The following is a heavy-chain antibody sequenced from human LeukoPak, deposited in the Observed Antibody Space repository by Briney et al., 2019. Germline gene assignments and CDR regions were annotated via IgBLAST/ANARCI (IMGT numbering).Heavy chain of an antibody. CDR1: GFTFRNYN. CDR2: INSSSGYI. CDR3: ARGLLGANRGLDY. Sequence: PGGSLRLSCAASGFTFRNYNMNWVRQAPGKGLEWVSSINSSSGYIYYADSVKGRFTISRDNAKSTLYLQMNSLRAEDTAVYYCARGLLGANRGLDYWGQGTLVTVSS. V-gene: IGHV3-21*01. J-gene: IGHJ4*02. D-gene: IGHD4/OR15-4a*01.